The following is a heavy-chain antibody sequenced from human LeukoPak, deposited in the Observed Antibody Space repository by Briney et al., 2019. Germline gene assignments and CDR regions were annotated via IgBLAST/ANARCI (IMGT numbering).Heavy chain of an antibody. CDR2: IIPILGIA. D-gene: IGHD5-12*01. Sequence: GASVKVSCKASGGTLSSYAISWVRQAPGQGLEWMGRIIPILGIANYAQKFQGRVTITADKSTSTAYMELSSLRSEDTAVYYCASSRDGYNFDYWGQGTLVTVSS. V-gene: IGHV1-69*04. CDR1: GGTLSSYA. CDR3: ASSRDGYNFDY. J-gene: IGHJ4*02.